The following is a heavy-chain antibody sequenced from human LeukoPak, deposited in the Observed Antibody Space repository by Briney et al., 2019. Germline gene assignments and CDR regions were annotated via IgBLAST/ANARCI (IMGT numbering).Heavy chain of an antibody. CDR2: IYYSGST. Sequence: SETLSLTCTASGGSISSYYWSWIRQPPGKGLEWIGYIYYSGSTNYNPSLKSRVTISVDTSKNQFSLKLSSVTAADTAVYYCARQSGYYYGDAFDIWGQGTMVTVSS. J-gene: IGHJ3*02. D-gene: IGHD3-22*01. CDR3: ARQSGYYYGDAFDI. V-gene: IGHV4-59*08. CDR1: GGSISSYY.